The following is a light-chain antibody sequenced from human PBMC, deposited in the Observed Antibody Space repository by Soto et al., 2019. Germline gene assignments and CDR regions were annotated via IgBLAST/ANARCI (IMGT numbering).Light chain of an antibody. CDR3: QQANSLRP. V-gene: IGKV1-12*01. J-gene: IGKJ4*01. CDR2: TAS. CDR1: QGISTW. Sequence: DIQMTQSPSSVSASVGDRVNITCRASQGISTWLAWYQLKPGKAPKLLIHTASTLQSGVPSRFSGSGSGTYFTLTISSLQPEDFSTYYCQQANSLRPFGGGTKVEIK.